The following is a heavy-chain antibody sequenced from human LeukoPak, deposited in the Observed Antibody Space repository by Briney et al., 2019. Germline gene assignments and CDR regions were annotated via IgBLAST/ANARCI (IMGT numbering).Heavy chain of an antibody. Sequence: GGSLRLSCAASGFTFNSYGMHWVRQAPGKGLEWVAYISYDGSKIYHADSVKGRFTISRDNSKNTLYGQMISLGPEVTAVYYCAKGGSASYYDCWGQGTLVTVSS. CDR1: GFTFNSYG. D-gene: IGHD6-19*01. CDR3: AKGGSASYYDC. V-gene: IGHV3-30*02. J-gene: IGHJ4*02. CDR2: ISYDGSKI.